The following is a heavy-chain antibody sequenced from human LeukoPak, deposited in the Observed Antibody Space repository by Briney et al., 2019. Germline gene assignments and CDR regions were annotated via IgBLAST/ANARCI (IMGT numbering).Heavy chain of an antibody. CDR2: ISYDGSDK. J-gene: IGHJ4*02. Sequence: AGGSLRLSCAASRFTFSNYVMHWVRQAPGKGLEWVAVISYDGSDKYYADSVKGRFTISRDNAKNSLYLQMNSLRAEDTAVYYCARDSDTAMVFDYWGQGTLVTVSS. D-gene: IGHD5-18*01. V-gene: IGHV3-30*03. CDR3: ARDSDTAMVFDY. CDR1: RFTFSNYV.